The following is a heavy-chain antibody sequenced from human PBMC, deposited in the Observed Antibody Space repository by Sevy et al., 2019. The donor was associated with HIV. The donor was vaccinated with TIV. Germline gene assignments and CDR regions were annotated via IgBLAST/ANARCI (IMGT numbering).Heavy chain of an antibody. J-gene: IGHJ4*02. CDR1: GGSISSGAYS. CDR2: IFHTGST. V-gene: IGHV4-30-2*01. Sequence: SETLSLTCTVSGGSISSGAYSWNWIRQPPGKGLEWIGYIFHTGSTYYNPSLKSRVTVSVDRSKIQLSLKMTSVTAADTAVYYCVRDGGTVTTPGYFDYWGQGTLVTVSS. D-gene: IGHD4-17*01. CDR3: VRDGGTVTTPGYFDY.